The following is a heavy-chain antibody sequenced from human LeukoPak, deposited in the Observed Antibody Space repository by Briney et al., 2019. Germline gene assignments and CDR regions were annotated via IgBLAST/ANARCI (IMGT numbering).Heavy chain of an antibody. D-gene: IGHD6-13*01. CDR1: GGSISSYY. V-gene: IGHV4-59*01. CDR3: ATLAAAAPGI. CDR2: IHYSGST. Sequence: SETLSLTCTVSGGSISSYYWSWIRQPPGKGLEWIGYIHYSGSTNYNPSLKSRVTISVDTSKNQFSLKLSSVTAADTAVYYCATLAAAAPGIWGQGTMVTVSS. J-gene: IGHJ3*02.